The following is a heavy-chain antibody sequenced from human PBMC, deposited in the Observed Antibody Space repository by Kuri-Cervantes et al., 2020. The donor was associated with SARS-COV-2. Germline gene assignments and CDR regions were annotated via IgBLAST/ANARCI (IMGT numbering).Heavy chain of an antibody. J-gene: IGHJ6*03. V-gene: IGHV4-59*01. D-gene: IGHD6-19*01. CDR3: ARSGWYSRGVTHFYMDA. CDR2: IYYSGST. Sequence: SETLSLTCSVSGGSISSYYWSWIRQPPGKGLEWIGYIYYSGSTNYNPSLMCRLTISVDTSKNQFSLKLSSVTAADTALYFCARSGWYSRGVTHFYMDAWGKGTMVTVSS. CDR1: GGSISSYY.